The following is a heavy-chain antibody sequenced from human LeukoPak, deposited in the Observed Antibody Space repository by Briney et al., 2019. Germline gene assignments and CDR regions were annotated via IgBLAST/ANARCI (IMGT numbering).Heavy chain of an antibody. D-gene: IGHD3-10*01. CDR3: ARHFFPSDSGSFRTPFDY. CDR1: GGSFSGYY. Sequence: SETLSLTCAVYGGSFSGYYWSWIRQPPGKGLEWIGSIYYSGSTYYNPSLKSRVTISVDTSKNQFSLKLSSVTAADTAVYYCARHFFPSDSGSFRTPFDYWGQGALVTVSS. CDR2: IYYSGST. J-gene: IGHJ4*02. V-gene: IGHV4-34*01.